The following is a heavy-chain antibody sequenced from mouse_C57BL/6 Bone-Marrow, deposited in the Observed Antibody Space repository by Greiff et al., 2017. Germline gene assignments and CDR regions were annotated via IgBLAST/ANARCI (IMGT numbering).Heavy chain of an antibody. CDR3: VRDYGSSYDDAMDY. V-gene: IGHV10-1*01. CDR2: IRSKSNNYAT. Sequence: EVKLQESGGGLVQPKGSLKLSCAASGFSFNTYAMNWVRQAPGKGLEWVARIRSKSNNYATYYADSVKDRFTISRDDSESMLYLQMNNLKTEDTAMYYCVRDYGSSYDDAMDYWGQGTSVTVSS. CDR1: GFSFNTYA. J-gene: IGHJ4*01. D-gene: IGHD1-1*01.